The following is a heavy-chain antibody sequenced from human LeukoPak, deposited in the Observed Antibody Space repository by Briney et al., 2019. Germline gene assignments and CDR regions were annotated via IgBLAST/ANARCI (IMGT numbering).Heavy chain of an antibody. J-gene: IGHJ4*02. Sequence: PGGSLRLSCAASGFTFSSFAMTWVRQAPGKGLEWVSGISGSGGGTYYADSVKGRFTISRDNSANTLHLQMNSLRAEDTAVYYCAKAAGYSDHEGGDHWGQGTLVTVSS. CDR3: AKAAGYSDHEGGDH. V-gene: IGHV3-23*01. D-gene: IGHD5-12*01. CDR2: ISGSGGGT. CDR1: GFTFSSFA.